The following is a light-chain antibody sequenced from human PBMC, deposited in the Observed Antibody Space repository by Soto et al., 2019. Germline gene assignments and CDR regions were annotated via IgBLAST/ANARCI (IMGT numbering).Light chain of an antibody. CDR3: QHYNSYSEA. CDR2: KAS. V-gene: IGKV1-5*03. CDR1: QDITNW. J-gene: IGKJ1*01. Sequence: IQMTQSPSSVSASVGDRVTITCRASQDITNWLTWYQQKPGKAPKLLIYKASTLETGVPSRFSGSGSGTEFTLTISSLQPDDFATYYCQHYNSYSEAFGQGTKVDIK.